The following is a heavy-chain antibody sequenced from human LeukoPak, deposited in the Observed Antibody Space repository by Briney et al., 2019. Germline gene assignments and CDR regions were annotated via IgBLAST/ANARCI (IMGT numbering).Heavy chain of an antibody. CDR3: ARVNINNWHSCDY. CDR2: IYHRGSP. CDR1: GGSISSDNW. J-gene: IGHJ4*02. D-gene: IGHD1-1*01. Sequence: PSGTLSLTCAVSGGSISSDNWWGWVRQPPGKGLEWIGEIYHRGSPNYNPSLKSRVTISVDKSRNHFSLNQSSVTAADTAVYYCARVNINNWHSCDYWGQGTLVTVSS. V-gene: IGHV4-4*02.